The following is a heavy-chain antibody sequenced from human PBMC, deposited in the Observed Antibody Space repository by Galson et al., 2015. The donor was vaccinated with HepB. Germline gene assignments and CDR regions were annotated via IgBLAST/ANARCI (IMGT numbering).Heavy chain of an antibody. J-gene: IGHJ4*02. Sequence: SVKVSCKASGYTLTTYYMFWVRQAPGQGLEWMGMINPSGGSTSYSQKFQGTVTMTRDTSTSTVYLELSSLRSEDTAVYYCARYSSTMAFDYWGQGTLVTVSS. CDR1: GYTLTTYY. CDR3: ARYSSTMAFDY. D-gene: IGHD2-2*01. CDR2: INPSGGST. V-gene: IGHV1-46*01.